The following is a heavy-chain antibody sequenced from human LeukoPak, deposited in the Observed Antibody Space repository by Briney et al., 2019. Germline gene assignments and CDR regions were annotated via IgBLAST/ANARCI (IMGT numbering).Heavy chain of an antibody. V-gene: IGHV4-38-2*02. J-gene: IGHJ4*02. Sequence: PSETLSLTCTVSGYSISSGYYWGWIRQPPGKGLEWIGSIYHSGSTYYNPSLKSRVTISVDTSKNQFSLKLSSVTAADTAVYYCARGYYDILTGYFSPYYFDYWGQGTLVTVSS. D-gene: IGHD3-9*01. CDR3: ARGYYDILTGYFSPYYFDY. CDR2: IYHSGST. CDR1: GYSISSGYY.